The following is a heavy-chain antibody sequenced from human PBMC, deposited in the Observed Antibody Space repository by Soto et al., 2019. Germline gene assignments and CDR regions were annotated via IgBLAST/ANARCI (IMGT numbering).Heavy chain of an antibody. V-gene: IGHV1-18*01. Sequence: QVQLVQSGTEVKKPGASVKVSCKASGYTFRSYGISWVRQAPGQGPEWMGWISGYNGNTHYPQKFQGKVTMTTDTSTRTAYMELRSLRSDDTAVYYSAKADSNYAGRFSYYYMDVWGNGTLVTVSS. CDR3: AKADSNYAGRFSYYYMDV. D-gene: IGHD4-4*01. J-gene: IGHJ6*03. CDR2: ISGYNGNT. CDR1: GYTFRSYG.